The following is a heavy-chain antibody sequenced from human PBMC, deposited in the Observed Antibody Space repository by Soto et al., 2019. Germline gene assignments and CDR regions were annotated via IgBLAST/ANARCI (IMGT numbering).Heavy chain of an antibody. Sequence: EVQLVETGGGLIQPGGSLRLSCAASGFTVSNTYMTWVRQPPGKGLECVSVIYTAGVTNYADSVKGRFIISRDNSKNTLYLQMNSLRAEDTAVYYCARALPVAKGGFDPWGKGTLVTVSS. CDR1: GFTVSNTY. CDR2: IYTAGVT. V-gene: IGHV3-53*02. CDR3: ARALPVAKGGFDP. D-gene: IGHD2-2*01. J-gene: IGHJ5*02.